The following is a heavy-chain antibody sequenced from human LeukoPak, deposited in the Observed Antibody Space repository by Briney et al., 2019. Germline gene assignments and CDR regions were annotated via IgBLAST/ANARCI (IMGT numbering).Heavy chain of an antibody. CDR1: GFSFISYS. D-gene: IGHD6-19*01. V-gene: IGHV3-21*01. CDR3: ARGKEPVAGSLSHFDY. J-gene: IGHJ4*02. CDR2: ITSSSTYI. Sequence: GGSLRLSCAASGFSFISYSMNWVRQAPGKGLEWVSSITSSSTYILYADSVKGRFTISRDNAKNSLYLQMNSLRAEDTAVYYCARGKEPVAGSLSHFDYWGQGTLVTVSS.